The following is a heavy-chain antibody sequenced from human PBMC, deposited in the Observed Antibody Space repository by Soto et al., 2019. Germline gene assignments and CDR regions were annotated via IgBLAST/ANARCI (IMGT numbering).Heavy chain of an antibody. D-gene: IGHD4-17*01. Sequence: QVQLVQSGAEVKKPGASVKVSCKASGYSFSSYAMHWVRQAPGQRLEWLGWLNAGSGYTKYSQKFQGRDTLTRNTSATTAYMELSSLRSEDTAVYYGSSGLPGYFDNWGQGTLVTISS. CDR3: SSGLPGYFDN. J-gene: IGHJ4*02. V-gene: IGHV1-3*01. CDR1: GYSFSSYA. CDR2: LNAGSGYT.